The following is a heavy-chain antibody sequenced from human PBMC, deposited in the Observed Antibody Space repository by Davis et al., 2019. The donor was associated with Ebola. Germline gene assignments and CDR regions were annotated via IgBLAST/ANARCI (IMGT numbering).Heavy chain of an antibody. CDR1: GFTVSSNY. D-gene: IGHD3-3*01. CDR2: IGSGGTT. CDR3: AKSGLSFGVVKYQYGMDV. V-gene: IGHV3-53*05. J-gene: IGHJ6*04. Sequence: GESLKISCAASGFTVSSNYMSWVRQAPGKGLEWVSSIIGSGGTTYYADSLKGRFTISRDNSKNTLYLQMNSLRAEDTAVYYCAKSGLSFGVVKYQYGMDVWGKGTTVTVSS.